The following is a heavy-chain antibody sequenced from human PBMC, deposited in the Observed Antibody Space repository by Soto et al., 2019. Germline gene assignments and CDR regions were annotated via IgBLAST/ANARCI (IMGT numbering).Heavy chain of an antibody. Sequence: EVQLLESGGDLVQPGGYLRLYCAASGFIFDSFAMNWVRQAPGKGLEWVSTIDREGVSTHYADSLKGRFSISRDNSKNTLYLQMNSLRAEDTAVYYCAKDPSTGSADLWGLGTLVTVSS. V-gene: IGHV3-23*01. D-gene: IGHD3-9*01. J-gene: IGHJ5*02. CDR2: IDREGVST. CDR3: AKDPSTGSADL. CDR1: GFIFDSFA.